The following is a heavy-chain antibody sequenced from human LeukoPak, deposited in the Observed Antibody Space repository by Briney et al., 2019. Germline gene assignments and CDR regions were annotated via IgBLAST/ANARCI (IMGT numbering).Heavy chain of an antibody. J-gene: IGHJ4*02. CDR3: ARATYCGGDCYSSFDY. CDR1: GFTFSSYE. V-gene: IGHV3-48*03. Sequence: PGGSLRLSCAASGFTFSSYEMNWVRQAPGKGLEWVSYISSSGSTIYYADSVKGRFTISGDNANNSLYLQMNSLRAEDTAVYYCARATYCGGDCYSSFDYWGQGTLVTVSS. D-gene: IGHD2-21*02. CDR2: ISSSGSTI.